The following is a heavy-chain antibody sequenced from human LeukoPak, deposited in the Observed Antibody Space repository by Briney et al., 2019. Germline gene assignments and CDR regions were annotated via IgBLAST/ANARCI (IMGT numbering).Heavy chain of an antibody. D-gene: IGHD6-13*01. CDR2: IYSVGNT. CDR3: ARFNEQQMYFQH. CDR1: GFSVSNNY. V-gene: IGHV3-53*01. J-gene: IGHJ1*01. Sequence: GGSLRLSCAASGFSVSNNYMSWVRQAPGKGLEWVSVIYSVGNTYYADSVKGRFTISRDNSKNTLYLQMNSLRAEDTAVYYCARFNEQQMYFQHWGQGTLVTVSS.